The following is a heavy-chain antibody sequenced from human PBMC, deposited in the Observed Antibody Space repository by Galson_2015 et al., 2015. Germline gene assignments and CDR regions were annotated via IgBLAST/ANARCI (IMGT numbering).Heavy chain of an antibody. CDR3: ARGSPTRYCSSTSCYRGWYFDL. D-gene: IGHD2-2*02. CDR2: ISYDGSNK. Sequence: SLRLSCAASGFTFSNYAMHWVRQAPGKGLEWVAVISYDGSNKYYVDSVKGRFTISRDNSKNTVYVQMNSLRVEDTAVYYCARGSPTRYCSSTSCYRGWYFDLWGRGTLVTVSS. V-gene: IGHV3-30-3*01. J-gene: IGHJ2*01. CDR1: GFTFSNYA.